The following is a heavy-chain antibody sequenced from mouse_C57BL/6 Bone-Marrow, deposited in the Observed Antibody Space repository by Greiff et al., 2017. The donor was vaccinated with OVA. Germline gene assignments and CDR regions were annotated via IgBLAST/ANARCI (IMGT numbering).Heavy chain of an antibody. V-gene: IGHV1-59*01. CDR2: IDPSDSYT. J-gene: IGHJ1*03. CDR1: GYTFTSYW. CDR3: ARWGWDVGGYFDV. Sequence: VQLQQPGAELVRPGTSVKLSCKASGYTFTSYWMHWVKQRPGQGLEWIGVIDPSDSYTNYNQKFKGKATLTVDTSSITAYMQLSSLTSEDSAVYYCARWGWDVGGYFDVWGTGTTVTVSS. D-gene: IGHD4-1*01.